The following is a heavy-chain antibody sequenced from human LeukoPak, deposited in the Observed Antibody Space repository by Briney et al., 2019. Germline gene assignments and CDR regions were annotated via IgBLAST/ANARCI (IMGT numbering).Heavy chain of an antibody. Sequence: GGSLRLSSAASGFTFSSYAMSWVRQAPGKGLEWVSSISGSGDSTYYGDSVKGRSTISKDNSKNTLYLQMNSLRAEDTAVYYCARDRAGTTLIRHHDYYYMDVWGKGTTVTVSS. D-gene: IGHD1-1*01. J-gene: IGHJ6*03. CDR3: ARDRAGTTLIRHHDYYYMDV. CDR2: ISGSGDST. V-gene: IGHV3-23*01. CDR1: GFTFSSYA.